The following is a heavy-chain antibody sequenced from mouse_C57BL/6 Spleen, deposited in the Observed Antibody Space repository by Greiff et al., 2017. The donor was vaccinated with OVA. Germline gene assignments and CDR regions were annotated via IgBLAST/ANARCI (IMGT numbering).Heavy chain of an antibody. CDR2: ISSGSSTI. D-gene: IGHD4-1*01. CDR1: GFTFSDYG. V-gene: IGHV5-17*01. J-gene: IGHJ2*01. Sequence: EVMLVESGGGLVKPGGSLKLSCAASGFTFSDYGMHWVRQAPEKGLEWVAYISSGSSTIYYADTVKGRFTISRDNSKNTLFLQMTSLRSEDTAMYYCARSSNWGFDYWGQGTTLTVSS. CDR3: ARSSNWGFDY.